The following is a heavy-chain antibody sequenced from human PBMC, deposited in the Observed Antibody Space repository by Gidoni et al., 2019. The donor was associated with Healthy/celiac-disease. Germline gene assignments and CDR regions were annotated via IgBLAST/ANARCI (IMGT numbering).Heavy chain of an antibody. V-gene: IGHV3-7*01. J-gene: IGHJ6*02. CDR3: ARDDGFVDSSGYWQYYYYGMDV. Sequence: EVQLVESGGGLVQPGGSLRLSCAASGFTFRSYWMSWVRQAPGKGLEWVANIKQDGSEKYYVDSVKGRFTISRDNAKNSLYLQMNSLRAEDTAVYYCARDDGFVDSSGYWQYYYYGMDVWGQGTTVTVSS. CDR2: IKQDGSEK. D-gene: IGHD3-22*01. CDR1: GFTFRSYW.